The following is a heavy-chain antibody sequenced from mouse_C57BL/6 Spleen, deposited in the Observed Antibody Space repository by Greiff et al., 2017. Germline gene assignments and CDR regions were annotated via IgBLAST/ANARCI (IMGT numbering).Heavy chain of an antibody. D-gene: IGHD1-1*01. Sequence: EVKLVESGGGLVKPGGSLKLSCAASGFTFSSYTMSWVRQTPEKRLEWVATISGGGGNTYYPDSVKGRLTISRDNAKNTLYLQMSSLRSEDTALYYCARHYGSSRYYAMDYWGQGTSVTVSS. V-gene: IGHV5-9*01. J-gene: IGHJ4*01. CDR1: GFTFSSYT. CDR2: ISGGGGNT. CDR3: ARHYGSSRYYAMDY.